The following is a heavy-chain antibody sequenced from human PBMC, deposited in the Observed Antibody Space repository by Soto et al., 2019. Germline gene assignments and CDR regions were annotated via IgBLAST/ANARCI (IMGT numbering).Heavy chain of an antibody. D-gene: IGHD5-12*01. Sequence: QVQLIQSAPEVKRPGASVRVSCRASGYTFTSYGLNWVRRAPGQGLEWMGRIASHDGSTVSAQSFQGRLTITADDFTSTVYMELSRLRYEDTAVYYCARENGVAVATILYYFDYWGPGTLVTVSS. V-gene: IGHV1-18*04. CDR2: IASHDGST. CDR1: GYTFTSYG. CDR3: ARENGVAVATILYYFDY. J-gene: IGHJ4*02.